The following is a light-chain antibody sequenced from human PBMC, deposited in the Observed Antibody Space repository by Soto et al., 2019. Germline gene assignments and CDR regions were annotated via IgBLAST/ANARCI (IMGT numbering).Light chain of an antibody. CDR3: QEGTYWPA. V-gene: IGKV3-15*01. J-gene: IGKJ4*01. Sequence: EIVMTQSPATLSVSPGDRATLSCRASESVSANLAWYQQKPGQAPSLLIIGASTRATGIPARFSGSGSGTDFTLTISSLEPEDFAVYYCQEGTYWPAFGGGTKVDIK. CDR1: ESVSAN. CDR2: GAS.